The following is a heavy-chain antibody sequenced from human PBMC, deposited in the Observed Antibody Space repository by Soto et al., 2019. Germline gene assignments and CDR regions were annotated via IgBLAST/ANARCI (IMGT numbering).Heavy chain of an antibody. J-gene: IGHJ4*02. D-gene: IGHD3-16*02. CDR1: GFSLSNARMG. CDR3: ARLNYDYIWGSYRGTYFDY. CDR2: IFSNDEK. V-gene: IGHV2-26*01. Sequence: QVTLKESGPVLVNPTETLTLTCTVSGFSLSNARMGVSWIRQPPGKALEWLAHIFSNDEKSYSTSLKSRLTISKDTSKSQVVLTMTNMDPVDTATYYCARLNYDYIWGSYRGTYFDYWGQGTLVTVSS.